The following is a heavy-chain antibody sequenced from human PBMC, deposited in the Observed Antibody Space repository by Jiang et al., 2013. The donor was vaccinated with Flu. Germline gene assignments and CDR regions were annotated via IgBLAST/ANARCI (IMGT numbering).Heavy chain of an antibody. CDR2: IRSAGDTK. J-gene: IGHJ4*02. V-gene: IGHV3-48*02. CDR1: GFSLSSYS. CDR3: VRDSHALDY. Sequence: PGGSLRLSCVVSGFSLSSYSMNWVRQPPGKGLEWVSYIRSAGDTKHYADSVKGRFTISRDIAENSLFLQMNSLREDDTAVYYCVRDSHALDYWGQGTLVTVSS.